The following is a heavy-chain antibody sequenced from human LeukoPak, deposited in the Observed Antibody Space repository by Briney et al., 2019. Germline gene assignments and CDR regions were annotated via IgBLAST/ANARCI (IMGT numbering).Heavy chain of an antibody. V-gene: IGHV4-34*01. CDR1: VGSFSGYY. Sequence: PSETLSLTCAVYVGSFSGYYWSWIHQPPGKGLEWIGEINHSGSTNYNPSLKSRVTISVDTSKNQFSLKLSSVTAADTAVYYCARGMNTAMVAFDYWGQGTLVTVSS. J-gene: IGHJ4*02. CDR2: INHSGST. CDR3: ARGMNTAMVAFDY. D-gene: IGHD5-18*01.